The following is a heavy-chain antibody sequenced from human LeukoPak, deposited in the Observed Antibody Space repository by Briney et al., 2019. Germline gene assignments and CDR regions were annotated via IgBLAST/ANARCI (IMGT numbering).Heavy chain of an antibody. Sequence: GSLRLSCVASGFTFNTYAIHWVRQAPGKGLEWVAVISYDGSNKYYEDSVKGRFTISRDNAKNTVYLQMNSLRVEDTGVYSCASALTTVTPHFHYWGQGTLVTVSS. CDR3: ASALTTVTPHFHY. J-gene: IGHJ4*02. CDR1: GFTFNTYA. V-gene: IGHV3-30-3*01. D-gene: IGHD4-17*01. CDR2: ISYDGSNK.